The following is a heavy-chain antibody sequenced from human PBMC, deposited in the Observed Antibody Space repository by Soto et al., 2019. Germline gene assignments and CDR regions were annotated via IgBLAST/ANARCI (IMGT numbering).Heavy chain of an antibody. D-gene: IGHD2-15*01. CDR1: GFSLSTSGMR. Sequence: SGPTLVNPTHTLTLTCTFSGFSLSTSGMRVSWIRQPPGKALEWLARIDWDDDKFYNTSLKTRLTISKDSSKNQVVLTMTNMDPVDTATYYCARMFHCSGGTCPFDYWGQGALVTVSS. CDR2: IDWDDDK. V-gene: IGHV2-70*04. J-gene: IGHJ4*02. CDR3: ARMFHCSGGTCPFDY.